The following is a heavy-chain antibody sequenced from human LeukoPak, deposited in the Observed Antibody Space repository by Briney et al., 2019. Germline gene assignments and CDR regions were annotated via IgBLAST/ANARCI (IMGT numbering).Heavy chain of an antibody. CDR2: IYHSGST. D-gene: IGHD3-22*01. V-gene: IGHV4-30-2*01. CDR3: ARRDYASSGSHNWFDP. J-gene: IGHJ5*02. CDR1: GGSISSGGYS. Sequence: SQTLSLTCAVSGGSISSGGYSWSWIRQPPGKGLEWIGYIYHSGSTSYTPSLTSRVTISVDRSKNQFSLKLSSVTAAATAVSYCARRDYASSGSHNWFDPWGQGTLVTVSS.